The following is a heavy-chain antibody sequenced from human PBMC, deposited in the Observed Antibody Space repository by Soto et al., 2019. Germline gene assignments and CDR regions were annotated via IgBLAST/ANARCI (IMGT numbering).Heavy chain of an antibody. CDR1: GYIFTGYY. CDR3: ATDKVAFDM. J-gene: IGHJ3*02. Sequence: SVKVSCKASGYIFTGYYIQWVRQAPGQGLEWMGWINTKTGGTKYAQKFQGRVTMTRDTSIKTAYMEVSRLRSDDTAVYYCATDKVAFDMWGQGTMVIVSS. V-gene: IGHV1-2*02. D-gene: IGHD3-9*01. CDR2: INTKTGGT.